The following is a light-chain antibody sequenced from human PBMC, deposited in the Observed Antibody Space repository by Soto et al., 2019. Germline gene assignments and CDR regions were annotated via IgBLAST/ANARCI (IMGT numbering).Light chain of an antibody. V-gene: IGLV6-57*04. Sequence: NFMLTQPHSVSESPGKTVTISCTRSSGSIASNYVQWYQQRPGSAPTTLIYEDDQRPSGVPDRFSGSIDSSSNSASLTISGLKTEDEADHYCQSYDSTNPVVFGGGTKLTVL. CDR1: SGSIASNY. CDR3: QSYDSTNPVV. CDR2: EDD. J-gene: IGLJ2*01.